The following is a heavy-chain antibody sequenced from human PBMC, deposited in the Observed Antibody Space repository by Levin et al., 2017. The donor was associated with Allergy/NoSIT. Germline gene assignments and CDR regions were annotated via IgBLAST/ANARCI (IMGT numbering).Heavy chain of an antibody. V-gene: IGHV3-30*18. CDR2: ITFDGSKK. CDR1: GFTFSNYG. J-gene: IGHJ2*01. Sequence: HPGGSLRLSCEASGFTFSNYGMHWVRQAPDMRLEWVAVITFDGSKKDYAESVKGRFTISRDNSKNTVDLQMNSLRREDTAVYYCAKRYTTSSVPTTIWDWYFDLWGRGTLVTVSS. D-gene: IGHD2-2*02. CDR3: AKRYTTSSVPTTIWDWYFDL.